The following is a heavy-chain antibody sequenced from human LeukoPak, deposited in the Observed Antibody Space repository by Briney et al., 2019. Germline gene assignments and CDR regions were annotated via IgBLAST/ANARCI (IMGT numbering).Heavy chain of an antibody. CDR1: GGTFSSYA. CDR2: IIPIFGTA. V-gene: IGHV1-69*05. CDR3: ARDQGYYDFWSGYYGIDY. D-gene: IGHD3-3*01. Sequence: ASVKVSCKASGGTFSSYAISWVRQAPGQGLEWMGGIIPIFGTANYAQKLQGRVTMTTDTSTSTAYMELRSLRSDDTAVYYCARDQGYYDFWSGYYGIDYWGQGTLVTVSS. J-gene: IGHJ4*02.